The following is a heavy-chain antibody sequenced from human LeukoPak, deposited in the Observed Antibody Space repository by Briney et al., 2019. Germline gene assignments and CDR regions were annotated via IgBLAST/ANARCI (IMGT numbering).Heavy chain of an antibody. V-gene: IGHV4-34*01. CDR3: ARGSRNTIFDS. D-gene: IGHD3-10*01. Sequence: SETLSLTCAVYGGSFSGYYWSWIRQPPGKGLEWIGEINHSGSTNYNPSLKSRATISVDTSKNQFSLKLSSVTAADTAVYYCARGSRNTIFDSWGQGTLVTVSS. CDR1: GGSFSGYY. J-gene: IGHJ4*02. CDR2: INHSGST.